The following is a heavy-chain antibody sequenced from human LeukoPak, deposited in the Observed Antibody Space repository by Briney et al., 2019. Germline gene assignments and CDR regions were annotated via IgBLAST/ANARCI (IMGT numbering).Heavy chain of an antibody. D-gene: IGHD4-17*01. Sequence: SETLSLTCTVSGGSISSYYWSWIRQPPGKGLEWIGYIYYSGSTNYNPSLKSRVTISVDTSKNQFSLKLTSVTAADTAVYYCASGHDYGYWGQGTLVSVSS. V-gene: IGHV4-59*12. CDR3: ASGHDYGY. J-gene: IGHJ4*02. CDR2: IYYSGST. CDR1: GGSISSYY.